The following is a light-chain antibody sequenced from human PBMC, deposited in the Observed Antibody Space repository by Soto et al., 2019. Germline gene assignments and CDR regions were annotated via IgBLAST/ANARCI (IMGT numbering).Light chain of an antibody. CDR1: QSVSGTY. J-gene: IGKJ5*01. CDR3: QQYGGSMT. Sequence: DIVLTQSPGTLSLSPGESATLFCRASQSVSGTYLAWYQHKPGQAPRLLIYSASSRATGIPGRFSGSGSGTDFSVSISRLEPEDFAVYYCQQYGGSMTFGQGTRLEIE. CDR2: SAS. V-gene: IGKV3-20*01.